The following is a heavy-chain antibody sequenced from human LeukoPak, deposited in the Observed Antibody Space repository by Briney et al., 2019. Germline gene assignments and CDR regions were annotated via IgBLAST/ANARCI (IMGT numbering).Heavy chain of an antibody. CDR3: ARDREQWLVTAFDI. CDR2: ISSSSTYI. J-gene: IGHJ3*02. V-gene: IGHV3-21*01. Sequence: PGGSLRLSCAASGFTFSSHSMNWVRQAPGKGLEWVSYISSSSTYIYYADSVKGRFTISRDNSKNTLYLQMNSLRSEDTAVYYCARDREQWLVTAFDIWGQGTMVTVSS. D-gene: IGHD6-19*01. CDR1: GFTFSSHS.